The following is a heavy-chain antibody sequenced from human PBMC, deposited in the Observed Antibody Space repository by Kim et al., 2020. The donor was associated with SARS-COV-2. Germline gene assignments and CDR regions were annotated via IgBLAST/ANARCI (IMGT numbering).Heavy chain of an antibody. V-gene: IGHV1-46*01. CDR1: RYTFTSYY. J-gene: IGHJ3*01. CDR2: INPSGGST. D-gene: IGHD3-22*01. CDR3: ARGGHYDSSGYLDAFDF. Sequence: ASVKVSCKTSRYTFTSYYMHWVRQAPGQGLEWTGIINPSGGSTTYAQRFQGRVTMTRDTSTCTVYMELSSLRSEDTAVYYCARGGHYDSSGYLDAFDFWGQGTMVTVSS.